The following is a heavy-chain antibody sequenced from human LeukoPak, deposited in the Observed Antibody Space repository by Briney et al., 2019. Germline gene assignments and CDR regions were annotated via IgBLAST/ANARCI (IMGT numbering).Heavy chain of an antibody. D-gene: IGHD3-3*01. Sequence: GGSLRLSCAASGFTFSSYSMNWVRQAPGKGLEWVAVISYDGSNKYYADSVKGRFTISRDNSKNTLYLQMNSLRAEDTAVYYCAREELRFLEWLQYYYYGMDVWGQGTTVTVSS. CDR2: ISYDGSNK. CDR3: AREELRFLEWLQYYYYGMDV. J-gene: IGHJ6*02. CDR1: GFTFSSYS. V-gene: IGHV3-30*03.